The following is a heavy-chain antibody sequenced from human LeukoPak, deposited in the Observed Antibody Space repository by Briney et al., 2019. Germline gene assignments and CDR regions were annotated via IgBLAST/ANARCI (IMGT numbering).Heavy chain of an antibody. CDR1: GGSISSYY. J-gene: IGHJ5*02. V-gene: IGHV4-4*07. Sequence: PSETLSLTCTVSGGSISSYYWSWIRQPAGKGLEWIGRIYTIGSTNYNPSLKSRVTMSVDTSKNQFSLKLSSVTAADTAVYYCARVGGSSWLNWFDPWGQGTLVTVSS. CDR2: IYTIGST. CDR3: ARVGGSSWLNWFDP. D-gene: IGHD6-13*01.